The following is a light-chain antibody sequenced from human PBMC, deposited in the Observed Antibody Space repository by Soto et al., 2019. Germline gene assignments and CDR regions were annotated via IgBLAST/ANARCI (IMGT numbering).Light chain of an antibody. CDR2: GAS. J-gene: IGKJ4*01. V-gene: IGKV3-20*01. Sequence: EIVLTQSPGTLSLSAGERATLSCRASQSVSSSYLAWYQQKPGQAPRLLIYGASSRATGIPDRFSGSGSGTDFTLTISRLEPEDFVVHYCQQYRSSPHTFGGGTKVEIK. CDR1: QSVSSSY. CDR3: QQYRSSPHT.